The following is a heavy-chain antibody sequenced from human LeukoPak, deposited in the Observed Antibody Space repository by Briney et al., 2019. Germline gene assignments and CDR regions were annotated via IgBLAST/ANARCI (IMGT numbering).Heavy chain of an antibody. D-gene: IGHD6-19*01. V-gene: IGHV3-11*05. Sequence: PGGSLRLSCAASGFTFSDYYMSWIRQAPGKGLEWVSYVSSSSSYTNYADSVKGRFTISRDNAKNSLYLQMNSLRAEDTAVYYCARDSSGWYFDYWGQGTLVTVSS. CDR1: GFTFSDYY. CDR3: ARDSSGWYFDY. J-gene: IGHJ4*02. CDR2: VSSSSSYT.